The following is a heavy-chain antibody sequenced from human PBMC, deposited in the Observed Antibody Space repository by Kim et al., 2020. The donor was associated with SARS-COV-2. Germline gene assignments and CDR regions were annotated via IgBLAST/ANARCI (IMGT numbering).Heavy chain of an antibody. Sequence: SETLSLTCAVYGGSFSGYYWSWIRQPPGKGLEWIGEINHSGSTNYNPSLKSRVTISVDTSKNQVSLQLSSVTAADTAVYYCARGWDTMVRGVSPLYYFD. V-gene: IGHV4-34*01. J-gene: IGHJ4*01. D-gene: IGHD3-10*01. CDR3: ARGWDTMVRGVSPLYYFD. CDR1: GGSFSGYY. CDR2: INHSGST.